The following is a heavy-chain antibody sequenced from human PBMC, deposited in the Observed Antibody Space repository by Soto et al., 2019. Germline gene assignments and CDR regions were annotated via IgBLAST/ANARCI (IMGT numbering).Heavy chain of an antibody. D-gene: IGHD5-18*01. CDR3: ARDPLWGTAMVLWYFDL. CDR1: GFTLTTYG. CDR2: ILYDGSNQ. J-gene: IGHJ2*01. Sequence: GGSLRLSCAATGFTLTTYGVHWVRQAPGKGLEWVAVILYDGSNQLSADSVKGRFTISRDNSKNTLYLQMNSLRAEDTAVYYCARDPLWGTAMVLWYFDLWGRGTLVTVSS. V-gene: IGHV3-30*03.